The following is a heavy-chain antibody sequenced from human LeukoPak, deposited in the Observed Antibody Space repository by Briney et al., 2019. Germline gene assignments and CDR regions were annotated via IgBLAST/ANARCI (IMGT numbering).Heavy chain of an antibody. J-gene: IGHJ4*02. CDR2: INPNTGAT. CDR3: ARGATSYCSGGSCYLHFDY. CDR1: GYTFTGYY. D-gene: IGHD2-15*01. V-gene: IGHV1-2*02. Sequence: ASVKVSCKTSGYTFTGYYMHWVRQAPGQGLEWMGWINPNTGATNYAQKFQGRVTMTRDTSISAAYMELSSLRSDDTAVYYCARGATSYCSGGSCYLHFDYWGQGTLVTVSS.